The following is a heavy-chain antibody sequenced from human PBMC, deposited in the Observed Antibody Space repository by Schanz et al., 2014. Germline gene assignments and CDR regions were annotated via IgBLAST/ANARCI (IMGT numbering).Heavy chain of an antibody. D-gene: IGHD2-15*01. CDR2: ISASGGTT. CDR1: GFTFSAYA. CDR3: AKTPREYCNYDSCPNWFDS. Sequence: EVQLLESGGGLVQPGGPLRLSCAASGFTFSAYAMTWVRQIPGTGLEWVSAISASGGTTYYADSVKGRFTISRDNSKNTLYLQMNSLRAEDTAVYYCAKTPREYCNYDSCPNWFDSWGQGTLVTASS. J-gene: IGHJ5*01. V-gene: IGHV3-23*01.